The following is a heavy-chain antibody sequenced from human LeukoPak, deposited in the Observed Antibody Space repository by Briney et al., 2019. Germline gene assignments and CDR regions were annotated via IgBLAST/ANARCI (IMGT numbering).Heavy chain of an antibody. CDR2: IIPIFGTA. Sequence: GASVKVSCKASGGTFSSYAISWVRQAPGQGLEWMGGIIPIFGTANYAQKFQGRVTITADKSTSTAYMELSSLRSEDTAVYYCARGRYGSGSYYYFDYWGQGTLVTVSS. D-gene: IGHD3-10*01. J-gene: IGHJ4*02. CDR1: GGTFSSYA. V-gene: IGHV1-69*06. CDR3: ARGRYGSGSYYYFDY.